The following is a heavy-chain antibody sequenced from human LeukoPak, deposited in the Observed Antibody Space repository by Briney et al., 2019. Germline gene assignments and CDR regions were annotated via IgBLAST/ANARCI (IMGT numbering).Heavy chain of an antibody. J-gene: IGHJ4*02. CDR2: ISSSSSYI. CDR1: GFIFSSHD. V-gene: IGHV3-21*04. Sequence: GGSLRLSCAASGFIFSSHDMTWVRQAPGEGLEWVSSISSSSSYIYYADSVKGRFTISRDNSKNTLYLQMNSLRAEDTAVYYCAKAPIAAAGGVVYWGQGTLVTVSS. CDR3: AKAPIAAAGGVVY. D-gene: IGHD6-13*01.